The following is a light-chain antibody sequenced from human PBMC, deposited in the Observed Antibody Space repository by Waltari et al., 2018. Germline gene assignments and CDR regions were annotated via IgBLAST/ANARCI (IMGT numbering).Light chain of an antibody. CDR2: DAS. J-gene: IGKJ1*01. CDR3: QKYGTRPAT. Sequence: EIVLTQSPASLSLSPGDRATLSCRASQSVGRTLAWYQQRPGQAPRLLIYDASTRATGIPDRFSGSGSGTDFSLTISRLEPEDFAVYYCQKYGTRPATFGQGTKVEVK. V-gene: IGKV3-20*01. CDR1: QSVGRT.